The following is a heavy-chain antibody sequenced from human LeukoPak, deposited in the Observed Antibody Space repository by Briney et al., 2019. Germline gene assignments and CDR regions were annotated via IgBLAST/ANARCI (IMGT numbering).Heavy chain of an antibody. D-gene: IGHD5-12*01. J-gene: IGHJ6*03. CDR3: AKGGIVATDYYMDV. Sequence: PGGSLRLSCAASGFTFSSYAMSWVRQAPGKGLEWVSAISGSGGSTYYADSVKGRFTISRDNSKNTLYLQMNSLRAEDTAVYYCAKGGIVATDYYMDVWGKGTTVTVSS. CDR1: GFTFSSYA. V-gene: IGHV3-23*01. CDR2: ISGSGGST.